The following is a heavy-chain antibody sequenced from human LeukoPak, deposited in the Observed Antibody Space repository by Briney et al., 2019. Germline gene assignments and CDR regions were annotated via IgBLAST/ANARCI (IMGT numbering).Heavy chain of an antibody. Sequence: PGGSLRLSCSASGFTFTSYSMNWVRQAPGKGLEWISYISSSSTRYYADSVKGRVTISRDNAKNSLSLQMNSLRAEDTAVYYCASGEYFFDYWGQGTLVTVSS. CDR1: GFTFTSYS. CDR2: ISSSSTR. D-gene: IGHD3-10*01. CDR3: ASGEYFFDY. V-gene: IGHV3-48*04. J-gene: IGHJ4*02.